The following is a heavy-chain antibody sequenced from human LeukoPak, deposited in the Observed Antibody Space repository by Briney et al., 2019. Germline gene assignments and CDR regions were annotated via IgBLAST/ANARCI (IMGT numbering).Heavy chain of an antibody. CDR3: ASVSMVRGVMRKRFWFDP. D-gene: IGHD3-10*01. CDR2: SIPIFGTA. V-gene: IGHV1-69*13. CDR1: GGTFSSYA. Sequence: SVKVSCKASGGTFSSYAISWVRQAPGQGLEWMGGSIPIFGTANYAQKFQGRVTITADESTSTAYMELSSLRSEDTAVYYCASVSMVRGVMRKRFWFDPWGQGTLVTVSS. J-gene: IGHJ5*02.